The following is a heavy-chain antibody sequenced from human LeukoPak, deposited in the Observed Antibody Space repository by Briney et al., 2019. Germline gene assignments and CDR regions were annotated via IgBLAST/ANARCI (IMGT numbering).Heavy chain of an antibody. D-gene: IGHD6-13*01. CDR1: GFTFSKNW. V-gene: IGHV3-74*01. J-gene: IGHJ4*02. CDR2: IQGDGSNT. CDR3: ARGTSAGGPISPFDF. Sequence: GGSLRLSCIASGFTFSKNWMHWVRQAPGKGLVWVSRIQGDGSNTNYADSVKGRFSISRDNAKNTVYLQMNRLRAEDTGIYYCARGTSAGGPISPFDFWGQGTVVTVSS.